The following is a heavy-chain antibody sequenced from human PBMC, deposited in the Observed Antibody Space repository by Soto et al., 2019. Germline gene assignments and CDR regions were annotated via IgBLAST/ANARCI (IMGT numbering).Heavy chain of an antibody. V-gene: IGHV4-30-2*01. CDR2: IYHSGST. D-gene: IGHD5-12*01. J-gene: IGHJ4*02. CDR3: AAGGGLPRYY. CDR1: GGSISSGGYS. Sequence: QLQLQESGSGLVKPSQTLSLTCAVSGGSISSGGYSWSWIRQPPGKGLEWIGYIYHSGSTYYNPSLKSRVTISVDRSNNQFCLKLSSVTDADTAVYYCAAGGGLPRYYWGQGTLVTVSS.